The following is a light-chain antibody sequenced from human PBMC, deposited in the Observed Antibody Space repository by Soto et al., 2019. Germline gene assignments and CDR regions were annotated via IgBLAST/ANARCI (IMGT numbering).Light chain of an antibody. CDR3: AAWDGNLSGHV. Sequence: QSVLTQPPSSSGTPGQTVTISCSGSSSNIGSNYVYWFQQFPGTAPKLLIYRNNQRPSGVPDRFSGSKSGTSASLAISGLRSEDESDYYCAAWDGNLSGHVFGTGTKVTVL. CDR1: SSNIGSNY. V-gene: IGLV1-47*01. CDR2: RNN. J-gene: IGLJ1*01.